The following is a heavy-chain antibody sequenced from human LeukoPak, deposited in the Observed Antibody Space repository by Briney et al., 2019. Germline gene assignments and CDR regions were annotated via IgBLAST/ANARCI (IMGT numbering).Heavy chain of an antibody. CDR2: TYYRSEWYN. J-gene: IGHJ1*01. CDR3: AQADSTGYFYFQH. D-gene: IGHD3-22*01. Sequence: SQTLSLTFAISGDSVSSNSAAWNWIRQSPSRGLEWLGRTYYRSEWYNDYAVSVKGRININPDTSKNQFSLQLNSVTPEDTAVYYCAQADSTGYFYFQHWGQGTLVTVSS. CDR1: GDSVSSNSAA. V-gene: IGHV6-1*01.